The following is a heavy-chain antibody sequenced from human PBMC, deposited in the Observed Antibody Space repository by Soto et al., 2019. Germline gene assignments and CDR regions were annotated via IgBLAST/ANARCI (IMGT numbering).Heavy chain of an antibody. V-gene: IGHV4-38-2*02. CDR3: AREGDDVLRFLEWLSDGGRYFDY. D-gene: IGHD3-3*01. J-gene: IGHJ4*02. CDR2: IYHSGST. Sequence: SETLSLTCAVSGYSVSSGYYWGWIRQPPGKGLEWIGSIYHSGSTYYNPSLKSRVTISVDTSKNQFSLKLSSVTAADTAVYYCAREGDDVLRFLEWLSDGGRYFDYWGQGTLVTVSS. CDR1: GYSVSSGYY.